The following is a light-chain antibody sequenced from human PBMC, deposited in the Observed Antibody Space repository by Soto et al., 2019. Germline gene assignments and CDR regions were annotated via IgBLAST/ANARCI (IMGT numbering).Light chain of an antibody. Sequence: QSALTQPAAVSGSPGQSITISCTGTSSDVGGYNYVSWYQQHPGKAPKLMIYEVSNRPSGVSNRFSGSKSGNTASLTTSGLQAEDEADNYCSSYTSSSTRVFGGGTKLTLL. CDR2: EVS. CDR3: SSYTSSSTRV. J-gene: IGLJ3*02. CDR1: SSDVGGYNY. V-gene: IGLV2-14*01.